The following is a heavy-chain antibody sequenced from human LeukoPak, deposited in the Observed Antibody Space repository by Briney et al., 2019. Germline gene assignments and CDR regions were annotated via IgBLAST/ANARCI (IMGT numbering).Heavy chain of an antibody. CDR1: SGSISTSNYY. J-gene: IGHJ4*02. V-gene: IGHV4-39*07. CDR3: ARHRVESSNFDY. CDR2: IFYSGST. D-gene: IGHD6-19*01. Sequence: SETLSLTCTVSSGSISTSNYYWGWVRQPPGKALEWIGNIFYSGSTYYSPSLKSRVTISLDTSRNQFSLKLNSVTAADTAVYYCARHRVESSNFDYWGQGTLVTVSS.